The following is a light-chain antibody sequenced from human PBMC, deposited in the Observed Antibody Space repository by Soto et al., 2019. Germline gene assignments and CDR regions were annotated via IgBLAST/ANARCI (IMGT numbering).Light chain of an antibody. J-gene: IGLJ1*01. V-gene: IGLV2-8*01. CDR2: EVN. CDR1: SSDVGGYNY. CDR3: SSYAGNNGHV. Sequence: QSVLTQPPSASGSPGQSVAISCTGTSSDVGGYNYVSWYQQHPGKAPKLMIYEVNKRPSGVPDRFSGSKSGNTASLTVSGLQAEDEADYYCSSYAGNNGHVFGTGTKLTVL.